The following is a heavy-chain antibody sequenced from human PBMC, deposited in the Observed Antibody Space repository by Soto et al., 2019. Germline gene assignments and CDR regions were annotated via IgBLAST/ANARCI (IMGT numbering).Heavy chain of an antibody. V-gene: IGHV1-2*02. J-gene: IGHJ6*02. D-gene: IGHD3-10*01. CDR1: GYTFTRYH. Sequence: ASVKVSCKASGYTFTRYHIQWVRQAPGKRFEGVGWINPNSGGTNYAQKFKGRVTMTIDTSISTAYMELSRLKSDDTAVDYCARELWCGEPYGMDVWGQGSTVTVSS. CDR2: INPNSGGT. CDR3: ARELWCGEPYGMDV.